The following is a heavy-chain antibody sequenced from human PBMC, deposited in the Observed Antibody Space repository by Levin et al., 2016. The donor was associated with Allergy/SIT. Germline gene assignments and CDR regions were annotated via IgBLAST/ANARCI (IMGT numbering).Heavy chain of an antibody. D-gene: IGHD3-3*01. J-gene: IGHJ6*02. CDR2: ISGDGGST. CDR3: AKDIGRQYYDFWSGYHLLYYYYGMDV. Sequence: VRQAPGKGLEWVSLISGDGGSTYYADSVKGRFTISRDNSKNSLYLQMNSLRTEDTALYYCAKDIGRQYYDFWSGYHLLYYYYGMDVWGQGTTVTVSS. V-gene: IGHV3-43*02.